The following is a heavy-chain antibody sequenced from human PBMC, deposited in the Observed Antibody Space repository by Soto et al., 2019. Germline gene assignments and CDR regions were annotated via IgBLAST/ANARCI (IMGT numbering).Heavy chain of an antibody. J-gene: IGHJ6*02. CDR2: MNPNSGNT. CDR3: ARGYSYGYYYYYGMDV. Sequence: QVQLVQSGAEVKKPGASVKVSCKASGYTFTSYDINWVRQATGQGLEWMGWMNPNSGNTGYAQKFQGRVIMTRNTSISTAYMELSSLRSEDTAVYYCARGYSYGYYYYYGMDVWGQGTTVTVSS. V-gene: IGHV1-8*01. CDR1: GYTFTSYD. D-gene: IGHD5-18*01.